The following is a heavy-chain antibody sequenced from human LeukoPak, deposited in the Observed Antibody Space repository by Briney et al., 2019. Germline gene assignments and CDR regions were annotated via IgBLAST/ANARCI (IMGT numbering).Heavy chain of an antibody. CDR2: IRYDGSNK. D-gene: IGHD6-19*01. J-gene: IGHJ4*02. Sequence: TGGSLRLSCAASGFTFSSYGMHWVRQAPGKGLEWVAFIRYDGSNKYYADSVKGRFTISRDNSKNTLYLQMNSLRAEDTAVYYCGKDVKWRLVRGNYFDYWGQGTLVTVSS. V-gene: IGHV3-30*02. CDR1: GFTFSSYG. CDR3: GKDVKWRLVRGNYFDY.